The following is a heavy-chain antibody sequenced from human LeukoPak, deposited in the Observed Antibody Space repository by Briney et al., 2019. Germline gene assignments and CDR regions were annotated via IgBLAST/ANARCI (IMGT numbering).Heavy chain of an antibody. D-gene: IGHD5-18*01. CDR3: AITPSSYGYDY. CDR2: ISSSSSYI. Sequence: GGSLRLSCAASGLTFSSYSMNWVRQAPGKGLEWVSSISSSSSYIYYADSVKGRFTISRDNAKNSLYLQMNSLRAEDTAVYYCAITPSSYGYDYWGQGTLVTVSS. V-gene: IGHV3-21*01. J-gene: IGHJ4*02. CDR1: GLTFSSYS.